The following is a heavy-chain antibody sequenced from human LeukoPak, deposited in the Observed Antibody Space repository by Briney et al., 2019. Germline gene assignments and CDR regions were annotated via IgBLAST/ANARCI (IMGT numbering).Heavy chain of an antibody. D-gene: IGHD5-12*01. Sequence: GGSLRLSCAASGFTFSNAWMSWVRQAPGKGLEWVGRIKSKTDGGTTDYAAPVEGRFTISRDDSKNTLYLQMNSLRAEDTAVYYCARAVDIVAIAPGAYYFDYWGQGTLVTVSS. CDR3: ARAVDIVAIAPGAYYFDY. V-gene: IGHV3-15*01. J-gene: IGHJ4*02. CDR2: IKSKTDGGTT. CDR1: GFTFSNAW.